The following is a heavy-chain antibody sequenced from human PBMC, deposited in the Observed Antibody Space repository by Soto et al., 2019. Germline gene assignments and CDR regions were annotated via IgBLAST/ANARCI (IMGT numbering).Heavy chain of an antibody. V-gene: IGHV4-30-4*01. CDR1: GGSISSGDYY. J-gene: IGHJ6*02. CDR3: ARSALYCSSTSCYDNYYYGMDV. D-gene: IGHD2-2*01. CDR2: IYYSGST. Sequence: SETLSLTCTVSGGSISSGDYYWSWIRQPPGEGLEWIGYIYYSGSTYYNPSLKSRVTISVDTSKNQFSLKLSSVTAADTAVYYCARSALYCSSTSCYDNYYYGMDVWGQGTTVTVSS.